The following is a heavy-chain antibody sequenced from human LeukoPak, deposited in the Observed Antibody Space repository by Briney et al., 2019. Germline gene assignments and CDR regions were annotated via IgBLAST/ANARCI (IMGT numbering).Heavy chain of an antibody. D-gene: IGHD2-2*01. CDR2: ISGSGDST. Sequence: GGSLRLSCAASKFTFSSYAMSWVRQAPGKGLEWVSTISGSGDSTYYADSVKGRFTISRDNAKNTVYLQMNSLRAEDTAVYYCARSAGVPADWGQGTLVTVSS. V-gene: IGHV3-23*01. CDR1: KFTFSSYA. J-gene: IGHJ1*01. CDR3: ARSAGVPAD.